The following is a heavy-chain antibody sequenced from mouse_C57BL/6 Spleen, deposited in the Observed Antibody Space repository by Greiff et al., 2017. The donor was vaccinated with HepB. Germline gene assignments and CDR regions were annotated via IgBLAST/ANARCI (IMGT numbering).Heavy chain of an antibody. V-gene: IGHV5-4*01. CDR1: GFTFSSYA. J-gene: IGHJ2*01. D-gene: IGHD3-3*01. Sequence: DVMLVESGGGLVKPGGSLKLSCAASGFTFSSYAMSWVRQTPEKRLEWVATISDGGSYTYYPDNVKGRFTISRDNAKNNLYLQMSHLKSEDTAMYYCARDRGGGPGYFDYWGQGTTLTVSS. CDR2: ISDGGSYT. CDR3: ARDRGGGPGYFDY.